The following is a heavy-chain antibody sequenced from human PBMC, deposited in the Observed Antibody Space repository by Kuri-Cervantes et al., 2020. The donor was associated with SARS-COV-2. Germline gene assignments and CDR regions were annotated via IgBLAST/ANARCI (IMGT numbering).Heavy chain of an antibody. CDR3: ARYGPTHWFDP. V-gene: IGHV4-59*02. D-gene: IGHD4-17*01. CDR2: IYYSGST. J-gene: IGHJ5*02. CDR1: GDFVTNHH. Sequence: GSLRLSCNVSGDFVTNHHWSWIRQPPEKGLEWIGYIYYSGSTNYNPSLKSRVTISVDTSKNQFSLKLSSVTAADTAVYYCARYGPTHWFDPWGQGTLVTVSS.